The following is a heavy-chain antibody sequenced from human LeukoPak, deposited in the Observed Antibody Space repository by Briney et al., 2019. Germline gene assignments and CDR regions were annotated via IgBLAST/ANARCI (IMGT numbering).Heavy chain of an antibody. CDR2: ISYDGNNK. CDR1: GFTFSGFA. CDR3: ARVVGGYCSGGSCYVGYIDY. Sequence: PGRSLRLSCAASGFTFSGFAMHWVRQAPGKGLEWVAVISYDGNNKYYADSVKGRFTISRDNSKNTLYLQMNSLRPEDTALYYCARVVGGYCSGGSCYVGYIDYWGQGTLVTVSS. J-gene: IGHJ4*02. D-gene: IGHD2-15*01. V-gene: IGHV3-30-3*01.